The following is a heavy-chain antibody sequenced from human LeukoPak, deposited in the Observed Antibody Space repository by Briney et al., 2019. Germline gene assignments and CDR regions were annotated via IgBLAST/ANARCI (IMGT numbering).Heavy chain of an antibody. J-gene: IGHJ6*02. D-gene: IGHD3-10*01. CDR3: AKVPYSNYGSGRPPFMDV. Sequence: GGSLRLSCAVSGITLSNYAMSWVRQAPGEGLEWVSTISSSAFDTYYADSVKGRFTISRDNSENTLYLQMSNLRVEDTAVYYCAKVPYSNYGSGRPPFMDVWGQGTTVAVSS. CDR2: ISSSAFDT. V-gene: IGHV3-23*01. CDR1: GITLSNYA.